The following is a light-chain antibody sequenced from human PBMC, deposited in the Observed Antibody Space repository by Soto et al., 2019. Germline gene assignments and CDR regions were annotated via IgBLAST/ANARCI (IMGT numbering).Light chain of an antibody. CDR3: QTWGTGTQGV. Sequence: QLVLTQSPSASASLGASVKLTCTLSRGHNSYAIAWHQQQPGKGPRFLMKVNSDGSHSKGDGIPDRFSGSSSGTERYLTISSLQSEDEADYHRQTWGTGTQGVFGGGTKLTVL. CDR2: VNSDGSH. V-gene: IGLV4-69*02. CDR1: RGHNSYA. J-gene: IGLJ3*02.